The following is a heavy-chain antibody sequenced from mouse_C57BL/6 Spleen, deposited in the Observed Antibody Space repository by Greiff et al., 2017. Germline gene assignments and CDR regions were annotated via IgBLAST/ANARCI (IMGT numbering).Heavy chain of an antibody. J-gene: IGHJ4*01. CDR2: FYPGSGSI. V-gene: IGHV1-62-2*01. CDR3: ARHAADLYAMDY. Sequence: QVHVKQSGAELVKPGASVKLSCKASGYTFTEYTIHWVKQRSGQGLEWIGWFYPGSGSIKYTEKFKDKATLTVDKSSSTVYMERSRLTSEDSAVYCGARHAADLYAMDYWGQGTSVTVAS. CDR1: GYTFTEYT.